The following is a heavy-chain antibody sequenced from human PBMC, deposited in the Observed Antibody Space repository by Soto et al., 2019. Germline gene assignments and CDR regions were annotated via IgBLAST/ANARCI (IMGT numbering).Heavy chain of an antibody. D-gene: IGHD6-13*01. Sequence: SETLSLTCTVSGGSISSDGSYWSWIRQHPGKGLEWIGCLFYSGSTYYIPSLKSRVTISVDTSKNEFSLKLSSVTAADTAVYYCARGLAAAGLFGFGPWGQGTLVTVSS. CDR3: ARGLAAAGLFGFGP. CDR2: LFYSGST. J-gene: IGHJ5*02. V-gene: IGHV4-31*03. CDR1: GGSISSDGSY.